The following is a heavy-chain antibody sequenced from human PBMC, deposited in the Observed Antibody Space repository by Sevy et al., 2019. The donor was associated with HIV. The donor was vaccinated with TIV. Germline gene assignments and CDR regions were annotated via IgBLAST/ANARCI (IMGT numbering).Heavy chain of an antibody. V-gene: IGHV4-61*02. CDR2: VHNTGSA. CDR3: ARHVGDYVFRYFDL. Sequence: SETLSLTCTVSGGSVTRGQFYWSWIRQPAGKGLECIGRVHNTGSATYNPSLRNRVGMSIDTSKNQFSLVLSSVTAADTAVYYCARHVGDYVFRYFDLWGRGTLVTVSS. J-gene: IGHJ2*01. D-gene: IGHD4-17*01. CDR1: GGSVTRGQFY.